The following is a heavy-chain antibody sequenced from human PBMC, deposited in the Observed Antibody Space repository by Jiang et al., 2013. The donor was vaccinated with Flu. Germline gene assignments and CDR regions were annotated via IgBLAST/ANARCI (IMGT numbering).Heavy chain of an antibody. D-gene: IGHD3-3*01. CDR3: ARDKHTTYYDFWSGYYTYDY. J-gene: IGHJ4*02. V-gene: IGHV1-18*01. CDR2: ISAYNGNT. Sequence: SGAEVKKPGASVKVSCKASGYTFTSYGISWVRQAPGQGLEWMGWISAYNGNTNYAQKLQGRVTMTTDTSTSTAYMELRSLRSDDTAVYYCARDKHTTYYDFWSGYYTYDYWGQGTLVTVSS. CDR1: GYTFTSYG.